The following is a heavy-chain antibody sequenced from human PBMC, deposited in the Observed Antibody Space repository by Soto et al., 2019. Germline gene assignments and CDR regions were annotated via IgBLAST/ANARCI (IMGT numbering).Heavy chain of an antibody. CDR1: GGSLSDYY. J-gene: IGHJ5*02. Sequence: PSETLSLTCTVSGGSLSDYYWSWIRQPPGKGLEWIGYTNHSGTTNYNPSLKSRVTISVDTSKNQSSLKLNSVTAADTAVYYCASIPVAGNDWFDPWGQGALVTVSS. CDR2: TNHSGTT. CDR3: ASIPVAGNDWFDP. V-gene: IGHV4-59*01. D-gene: IGHD6-19*01.